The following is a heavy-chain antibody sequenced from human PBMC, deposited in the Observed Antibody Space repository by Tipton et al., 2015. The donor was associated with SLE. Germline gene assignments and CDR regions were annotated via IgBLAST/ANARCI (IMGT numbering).Heavy chain of an antibody. CDR1: GFTFSSYW. V-gene: IGHV3-66*03. Sequence: SLRLSCAASGFTFSSYWMHWVRQAPGKGLEWVSVIYSSSFTYYADSVKGRFTISRDNSKNTLYLQMNSLRAEDTAVYYCARDRNYDFWSGNDYWGQGTLVTVSS. CDR2: IYSSSFT. J-gene: IGHJ4*02. D-gene: IGHD3-3*01. CDR3: ARDRNYDFWSGNDY.